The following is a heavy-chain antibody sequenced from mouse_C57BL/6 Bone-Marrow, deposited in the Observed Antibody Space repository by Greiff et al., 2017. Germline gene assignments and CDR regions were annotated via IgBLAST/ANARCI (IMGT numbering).Heavy chain of an antibody. D-gene: IGHD1-1*01. J-gene: IGHJ3*01. CDR1: GFTFTDYY. V-gene: IGHV7-3*01. CDR2: IRNKANGYTT. CDR3: ARLGSSSWFAY. Sequence: EVKLVESGGGLVQPGGSLSLSCAASGFTFTDYYMSWVRQPPGKALEWLGFIRNKANGYTTEYSASVKGRFTISRDNSQSILYLQMNALRAEDSATYYCARLGSSSWFAYWGQGTLVTVSA.